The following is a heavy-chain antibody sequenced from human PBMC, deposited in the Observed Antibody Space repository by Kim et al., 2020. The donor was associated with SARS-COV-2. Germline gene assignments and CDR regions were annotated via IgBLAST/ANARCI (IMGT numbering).Heavy chain of an antibody. CDR3: ARGKRPIAAAGEFDY. CDR1: GGSFSGYY. V-gene: IGHV4-34*01. D-gene: IGHD6-13*01. CDR2: INHSGST. Sequence: SETLSLTCAVYGGSFSGYYWSWIRQPPGKGLEWIGEINHSGSTNYNPSLKSRVTISVDTSKNQFSLKLSSVTAADTAVYYCARGKRPIAAAGEFDYWGQGTLVTVSS. J-gene: IGHJ4*02.